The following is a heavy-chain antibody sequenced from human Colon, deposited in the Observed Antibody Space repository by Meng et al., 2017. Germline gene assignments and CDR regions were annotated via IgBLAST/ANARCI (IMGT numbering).Heavy chain of an antibody. D-gene: IGHD3-10*01. Sequence: GGSLRLSCAASGFTFSSYDMHWVRQATGKGLEWVSAIGTAGDTSYPGSVKGRFTISRENAKNSLYLQMNSLRAGDTAVYYCARRSFGFNFDYWGQGTLVTVSS. CDR2: IGTAGDT. CDR3: ARRSFGFNFDY. J-gene: IGHJ4*02. V-gene: IGHV3-13*01. CDR1: GFTFSSYD.